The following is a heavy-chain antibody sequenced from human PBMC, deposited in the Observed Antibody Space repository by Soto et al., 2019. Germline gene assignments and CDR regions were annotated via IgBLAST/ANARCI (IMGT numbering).Heavy chain of an antibody. CDR2: IYYSGST. CDR1: GGSISSYY. J-gene: IGHJ4*02. Sequence: QVQLQESGPGLVKPSETLSLTCTVSGGSISSYYWSWIRQPPGKGLEWIGYIYYSGSTNYNPSLKSRVTISVDTSKNQFSLKLSSVTAADTAVYYCARGGVETIDYWGQGTLVTVSS. CDR3: ARGGVETIDY. V-gene: IGHV4-59*01.